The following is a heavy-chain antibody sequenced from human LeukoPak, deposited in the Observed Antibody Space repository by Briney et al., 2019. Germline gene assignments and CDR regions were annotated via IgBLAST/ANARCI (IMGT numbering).Heavy chain of an antibody. CDR3: ARASSIAVAGTWGVDNWFDP. J-gene: IGHJ5*02. V-gene: IGHV4-59*01. D-gene: IGHD6-19*01. CDR1: GGSISSYY. Sequence: SETLSLTCTVSGGSISSYYWSWIRQPPGKGLEWIGYIYYSGSTNYNPSLKSRVTISVDTSKNQFSLKLSSVTAADTAVYYCARASSIAVAGTWGVDNWFDPWGQGTLVTVSS. CDR2: IYYSGST.